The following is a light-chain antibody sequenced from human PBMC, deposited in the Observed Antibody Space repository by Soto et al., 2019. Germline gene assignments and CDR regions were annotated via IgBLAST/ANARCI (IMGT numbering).Light chain of an antibody. CDR3: QQSYSPLHT. V-gene: IGKV1-39*01. J-gene: IGKJ3*01. CDR1: QSISTY. CDR2: TAS. Sequence: DIQMTQSPSSLSASVGDRVTITCRPSQSISTYLHWYQEKPGRPPKLLIYTASSLQSGVPSRFTGSGSGTDFTLTISRLQPEDFATYYCQQSYSPLHTFGPGTKVDIK.